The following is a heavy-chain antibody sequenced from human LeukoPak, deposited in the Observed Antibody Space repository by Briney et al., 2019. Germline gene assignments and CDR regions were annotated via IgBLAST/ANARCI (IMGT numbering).Heavy chain of an antibody. CDR1: GFTFSSDA. D-gene: IGHD3-9*01. CDR3: AKTPTFYYVLTGYSNDY. V-gene: IGHV3-23*01. CDR2: IGGIGDNT. J-gene: IGHJ4*02. Sequence: GGSLRLSCAASGFTFSSDAMSWVRHVPGKGLVWVSTIGGIGDNTHYADSVKGRFTISRDSSRNTLYLQMNTLRVEDTAIYYCAKTPTFYYVLTGYSNDYWGQGTLVTVSS.